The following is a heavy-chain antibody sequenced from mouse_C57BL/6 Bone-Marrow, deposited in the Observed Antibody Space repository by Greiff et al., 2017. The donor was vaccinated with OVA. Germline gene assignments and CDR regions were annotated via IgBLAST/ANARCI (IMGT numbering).Heavy chain of an antibody. CDR3: AKSIDDYGYFDV. J-gene: IGHJ1*03. CDR1: GFSLTSYG. CDR2: IWGDGST. V-gene: IGHV2-3*01. D-gene: IGHD2-10*02. Sequence: QVQLKESGPGLVAPSQSLSFTCTVSGFSLTSYGVSWVRQPPGKGLEWLGVIWGDGSTNYHSALISRLSISKENSKSKVFLKLNSLHTDDTATYYCAKSIDDYGYFDVWGTGTTVTVSS.